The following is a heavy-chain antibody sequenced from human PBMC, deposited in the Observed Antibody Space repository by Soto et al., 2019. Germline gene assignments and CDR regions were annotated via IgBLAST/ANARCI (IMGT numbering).Heavy chain of an antibody. V-gene: IGHV4-34*01. D-gene: IGHD3-10*01. Sequence: QVQLQQWGAGLLKPSETLSLTCAVYGGSFSGYQWSWIRQTPGKGLEWIGEINDSGNINYNPSLKSRVTIFLDTRKKQISLKLSSVTGADTAVYYWARGLILWFGELSRRGGYYYYMDVWGKGTTVIVSS. CDR1: GGSFSGYQ. CDR3: ARGLILWFGELSRRGGYYYYMDV. J-gene: IGHJ6*03. CDR2: INDSGNI.